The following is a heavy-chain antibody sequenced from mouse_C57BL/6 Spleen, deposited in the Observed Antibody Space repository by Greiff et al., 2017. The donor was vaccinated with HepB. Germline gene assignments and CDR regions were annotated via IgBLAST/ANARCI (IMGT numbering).Heavy chain of an antibody. CDR1: GYTFTSYW. D-gene: IGHD4-1*01. Sequence: VQLQQPGAELVMPGASVKLSCKASGYTFTSYWMHWVKQRPGQGLEWIGEIDPSDSYTNYNQKFKGKSTMTVDKSSSTAYMQLSSLASEDSAVYYCARGETGTSEFAYWGQGTLVTVSA. CDR2: IDPSDSYT. J-gene: IGHJ3*01. CDR3: ARGETGTSEFAY. V-gene: IGHV1-69*01.